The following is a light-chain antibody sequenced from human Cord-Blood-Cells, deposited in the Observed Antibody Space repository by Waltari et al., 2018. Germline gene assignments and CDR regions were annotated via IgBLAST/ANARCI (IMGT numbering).Light chain of an antibody. V-gene: IGLV2-14*01. CDR1: SSDVGCYNY. CDR2: DVS. Sequence: QSALTQPASVSGSPGQSITISCTGTSSDVGCYNYVPWYQQHPGKAPKLMIYDVSTRPSGVSNRFSGSKSGNTASLTISGLQAEDEADYYCSSYTSSSTVVFGGGTKLTVL. CDR3: SSYTSSSTVV. J-gene: IGLJ2*01.